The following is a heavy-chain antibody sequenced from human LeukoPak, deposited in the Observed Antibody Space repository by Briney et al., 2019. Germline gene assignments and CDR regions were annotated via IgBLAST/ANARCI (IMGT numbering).Heavy chain of an antibody. CDR3: AREYSYDYVWGSYRTLDY. Sequence: GASVKVSCKASGYTFTSYGISWVRQAPGQGLEWMGWISAYNGNTNYAQKLQGRVTITTDTSTSTAYMELRSLRSDDTAVYYCAREYSYDYVWGSYRTLDYWGQGTLVTVSS. V-gene: IGHV1-18*01. D-gene: IGHD3-16*02. CDR1: GYTFTSYG. CDR2: ISAYNGNT. J-gene: IGHJ4*02.